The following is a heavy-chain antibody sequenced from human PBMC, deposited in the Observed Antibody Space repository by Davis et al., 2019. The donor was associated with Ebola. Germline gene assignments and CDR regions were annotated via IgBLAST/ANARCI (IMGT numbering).Heavy chain of an antibody. J-gene: IGHJ3*02. CDR3: ASRYGIGGTHDTFDT. D-gene: IGHD1-7*01. CDR2: IYPGDSDT. V-gene: IGHV5-51*01. CDR1: GYSFTSYW. Sequence: GESLKISCKGSGYSFTSYWIAWVRQMPGKGLEWMGIIYPGDSDTRYSPSFQGQVTISADKSINTAYLQWSSLTASDSAMFYCASRYGIGGTHDTFDTWGQGTMVTVSS.